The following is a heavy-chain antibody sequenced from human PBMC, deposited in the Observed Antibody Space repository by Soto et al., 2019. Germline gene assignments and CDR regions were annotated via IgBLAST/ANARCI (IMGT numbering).Heavy chain of an antibody. CDR2: ISGSGGST. Sequence: LRLSCAASGFTFSSYAMSWVRQAPGKGLEWVSAISGSGGSTYYADSVKGRFTISRDNSKNTLYLQMNSLRAEDTAVYYCAKDLRLRFLAAQDYYGMDVWGQGTTVTVSS. CDR1: GFTFSSYA. V-gene: IGHV3-23*01. CDR3: AKDLRLRFLAAQDYYGMDV. J-gene: IGHJ6*02. D-gene: IGHD3-3*01.